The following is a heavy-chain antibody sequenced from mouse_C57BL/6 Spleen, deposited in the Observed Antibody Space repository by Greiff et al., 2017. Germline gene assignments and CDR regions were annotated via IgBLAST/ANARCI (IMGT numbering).Heavy chain of an antibody. Sequence: QVQLQQPGAELVKPGASVKLSCKASGYTFTSYWMHWVKQRPGQGLEWIGMIHPNSGSTNYNEKFKSKATLTVNQSSSTAYMQLCSLTSEDSAVDSCARRGGRITTVPCWYFDVWGTGTTVTVSS. CDR3: ARRGGRITTVPCWYFDV. CDR2: IHPNSGST. J-gene: IGHJ1*03. D-gene: IGHD1-1*01. V-gene: IGHV1-64*01. CDR1: GYTFTSYW.